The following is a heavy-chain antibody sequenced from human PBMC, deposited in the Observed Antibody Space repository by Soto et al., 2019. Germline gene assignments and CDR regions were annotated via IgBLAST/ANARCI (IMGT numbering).Heavy chain of an antibody. Sequence: QITLKESGPTLVKPTQTLTLTCTFSVFALTTTGVGVGWIRQPPGKALEWLGIIYGYDDKRYSPSLKNRLTITKDTSENQVGLKLTNMDPVDTATYYCAHESAVGNYFDYWGQGTLVTVSS. CDR1: VFALTTTGVG. J-gene: IGHJ4*02. CDR2: IYGYDDK. V-gene: IGHV2-5*01. D-gene: IGHD6-19*01. CDR3: AHESAVGNYFDY.